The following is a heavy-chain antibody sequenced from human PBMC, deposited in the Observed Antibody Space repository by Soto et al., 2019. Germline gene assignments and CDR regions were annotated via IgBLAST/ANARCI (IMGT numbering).Heavy chain of an antibody. D-gene: IGHD2-8*01. J-gene: IGHJ4*02. CDR1: GFTFTSSA. CDR3: AADATAWQQMVPSYY. CDR2: IAVGSGYT. Sequence: SVKGPCKASGFTFTSSAFQWVRQARGQRLEWIGWIAVGSGYTNYAQRFQDRVTLTRDMSTATTYMELSRLTSEDTAIYYCAADATAWQQMVPSYYGGQGTLLMVSS. V-gene: IGHV1-58*01.